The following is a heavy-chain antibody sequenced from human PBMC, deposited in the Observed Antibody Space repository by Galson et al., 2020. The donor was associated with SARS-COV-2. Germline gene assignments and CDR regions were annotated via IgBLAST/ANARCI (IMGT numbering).Heavy chain of an antibody. V-gene: IGHV5-51*01. CDR2: IYPGDSET. Sequence: GESLKISCKGSGYIFTGYWIGWVRQMPGKGLEYMGIIYPGDSETRYSPSFQGQVTISADKSISTAYLQWSSLKASDTAMYYCARLGSSYGYLDYWGQGTLVTVSS. CDR3: ARLGSSYGYLDY. CDR1: GYIFTGYW. J-gene: IGHJ4*02. D-gene: IGHD5-18*01.